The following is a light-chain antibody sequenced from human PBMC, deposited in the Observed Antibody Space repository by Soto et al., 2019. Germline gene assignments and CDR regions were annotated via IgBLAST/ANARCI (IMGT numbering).Light chain of an antibody. CDR3: LLSYSAYYV. J-gene: IGLJ1*01. CDR2: DTS. CDR1: TGAVTSGHY. V-gene: IGLV7-46*01. Sequence: QAVVTQEPSLTVSPGGTVTLTFGSSTGAVTSGHYPYWFQQKPGQAPRTLIYDTSNKHSWTPARFSGSLLGGKAALTLSGAQPEDEAEYYCLLSYSAYYVFGTGTKVTVL.